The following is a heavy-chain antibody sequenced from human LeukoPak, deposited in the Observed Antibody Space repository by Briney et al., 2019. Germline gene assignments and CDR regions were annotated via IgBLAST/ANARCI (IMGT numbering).Heavy chain of an antibody. J-gene: IGHJ4*02. Sequence: ASVKVSCKASGYTFTGYYMHWVRQAPGQGLEWMGWINPNSGGTNYAQKFQGRVTITRDTSISTAYMELSRLRSDDTAVYYCARDYDSSGKSFDYWGQGTLVTVSS. D-gene: IGHD3-22*01. CDR3: ARDYDSSGKSFDY. CDR2: INPNSGGT. CDR1: GYTFTGYY. V-gene: IGHV1-2*02.